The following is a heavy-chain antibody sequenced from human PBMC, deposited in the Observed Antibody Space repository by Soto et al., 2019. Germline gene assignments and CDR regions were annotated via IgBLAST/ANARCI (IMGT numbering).Heavy chain of an antibody. CDR1: GGSISSYY. D-gene: IGHD6-13*01. V-gene: IGHV4-59*12. CDR3: AGERGVRYSSSWYPHYYYGMDV. Sequence: PSETLSLTCTVSGGSISSYYWSWIRQPPGKGLEWIGYIYYSGSTNYNPSLKSRVTISVDTSKNQFSLKLSSVTAADTAVYYCAGERGVRYSSSWYPHYYYGMDVWGQGTTVTVS. CDR2: IYYSGST. J-gene: IGHJ6*02.